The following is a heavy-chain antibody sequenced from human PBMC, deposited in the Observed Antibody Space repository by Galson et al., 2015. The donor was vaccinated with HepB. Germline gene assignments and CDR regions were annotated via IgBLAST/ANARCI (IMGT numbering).Heavy chain of an antibody. CDR2: INPSGGST. Sequence: SVKVSCKASGYTFTSYYMHWVRQAPGQGLEWMGIINPSGGSTSYAQKFQGRVTMTRDTSTSTVYMELSSLRSEDTAGYYCARDGCSSTSCHLYYFDYWGQGTLVTVSS. CDR1: GYTFTSYY. V-gene: IGHV1-46*01. CDR3: ARDGCSSTSCHLYYFDY. D-gene: IGHD2-2*01. J-gene: IGHJ4*02.